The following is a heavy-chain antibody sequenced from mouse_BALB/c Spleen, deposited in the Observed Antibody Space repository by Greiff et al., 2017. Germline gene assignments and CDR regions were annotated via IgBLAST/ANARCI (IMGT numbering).Heavy chain of an antibody. CDR2: INPSNGRT. CDR1: GYTFTSYW. Sequence: QVQLQQSGAELVKPGASVKLSCKASGYTFTSYWMHWVKQRPGQGLEWIGEINPSNGRTNYNEKFKSKATLTVDKSSSTAYMQLSSLTSEDSAVYYCARGFYDGYYPPFDYWGQGTTLTVSS. CDR3: ARGFYDGYYPPFDY. V-gene: IGHV1S81*02. J-gene: IGHJ2*01. D-gene: IGHD2-3*01.